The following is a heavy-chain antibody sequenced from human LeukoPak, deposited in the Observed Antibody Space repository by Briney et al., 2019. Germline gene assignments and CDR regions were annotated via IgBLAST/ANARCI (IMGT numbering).Heavy chain of an antibody. V-gene: IGHV4-59*01. Sequence: SETLSLTCTVSGGSLRSYYWSWIRQPPGKGLEWIAYISDSESTNYNPSLKSRVTISVDTSKNQFSLKLSSVTAADTAVYYCAHYDRRGWDAFDIWGQGTMVTVSS. CDR1: GGSLRSYY. D-gene: IGHD4-17*01. J-gene: IGHJ3*02. CDR2: ISDSEST. CDR3: AHYDRRGWDAFDI.